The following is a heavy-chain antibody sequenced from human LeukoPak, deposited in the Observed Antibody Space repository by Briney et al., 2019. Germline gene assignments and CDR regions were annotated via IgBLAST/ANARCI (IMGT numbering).Heavy chain of an antibody. V-gene: IGHV4-59*01. CDR1: GGSISSYY. J-gene: IGHJ4*02. CDR2: IYYSGST. D-gene: IGHD3-10*01. CDR3: ARGEAMVRGGYFDY. Sequence: PSETLSLTCTVPGGSISSYYWGWVRQPPGKGLGWVGYIYYSGSTNYNPSLKSRVTISVDTSKTQFSLKLSSVTAADTAVYYCARGEAMVRGGYFDYWGQGTLVTVSS.